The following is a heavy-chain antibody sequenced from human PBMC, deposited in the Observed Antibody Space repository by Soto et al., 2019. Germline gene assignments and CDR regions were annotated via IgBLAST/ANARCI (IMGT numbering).Heavy chain of an antibody. V-gene: IGHV1-69*13. CDR1: GGTFSSYA. D-gene: IGHD2-15*01. CDR3: ARVGCSGGSCYSGPLDY. CDR2: IIPIFGTA. Sequence: GASVKVSCKASGGTFSSYAISWVRQAPGQGLEWMGGIIPIFGTANYAQKFQGRVTITADESTSTAYMELSSLRSEDTAVYYCARVGCSGGSCYSGPLDYWGQGTLVTVSS. J-gene: IGHJ4*02.